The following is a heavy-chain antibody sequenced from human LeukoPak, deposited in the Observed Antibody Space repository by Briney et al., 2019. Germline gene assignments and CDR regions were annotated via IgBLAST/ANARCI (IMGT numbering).Heavy chain of an antibody. J-gene: IGHJ4*02. V-gene: IGHV3-23*01. CDR1: GFTFSSYG. CDR3: AKDNSNYDILTGPLDY. D-gene: IGHD3-9*01. CDR2: ISGSGGST. Sequence: PGGTLRLSCAASGFTFSSYGMRWVRQAPGKGLEWVSAISGSGGSTYYADSVKGRFTISRDNSKNTLYLQMHSLRAEDTAVYYCAKDNSNYDILTGPLDYWGQGTLVTVSS.